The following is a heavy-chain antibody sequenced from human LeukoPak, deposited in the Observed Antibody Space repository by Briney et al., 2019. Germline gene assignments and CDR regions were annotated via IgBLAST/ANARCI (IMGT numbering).Heavy chain of an antibody. CDR1: GFTFSSYG. CDR2: ISYDGSNK. CDR3: AKDLSAAIVVVPGFDY. J-gene: IGHJ4*02. Sequence: PGRSLRLSCAASGFTFSSYGMHWVRQAPGKGLEWVAVISYDGSNKHYADSVKGRFTISRDNSKNTLYLQMNSLRAEDTAVYYCAKDLSAAIVVVPGFDYWGQGTLVTVSS. D-gene: IGHD2-15*01. V-gene: IGHV3-30*18.